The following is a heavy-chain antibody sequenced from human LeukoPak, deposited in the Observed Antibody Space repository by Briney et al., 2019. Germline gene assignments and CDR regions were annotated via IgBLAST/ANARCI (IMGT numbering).Heavy chain of an antibody. J-gene: IGHJ3*02. CDR3: ASTIGNSEDAFDI. V-gene: IGHV3-21*01. CDR2: FSSSSSYI. Sequence: GGSLRLSCAASGFTFSSYSMNWVRQAPGKGLEWVSSFSSSSSYIYYADSVKGRFTISRDNAKNSLYLQMNSLRAEDTAVYYCASTIGNSEDAFDIWGQGTMVTVSS. CDR1: GFTFSSYS. D-gene: IGHD4-23*01.